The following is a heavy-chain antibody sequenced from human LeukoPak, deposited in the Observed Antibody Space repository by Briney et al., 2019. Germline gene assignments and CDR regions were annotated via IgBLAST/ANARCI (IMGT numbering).Heavy chain of an antibody. CDR2: IYHSGST. CDR3: ARARTYYYDSSGYLLDYFDY. D-gene: IGHD3-22*01. Sequence: SETLSLTCAVSGGSISSGGYSWSWIRQPPGKGLEWIGYIYHSGSTYYNPSLKSRVTISVDRSKNQFSLKLSSVTAADTAVYYCARARTYYYDSSGYLLDYFDYWGQGTLVTVSS. V-gene: IGHV4-30-2*01. J-gene: IGHJ4*02. CDR1: GGSISSGGYS.